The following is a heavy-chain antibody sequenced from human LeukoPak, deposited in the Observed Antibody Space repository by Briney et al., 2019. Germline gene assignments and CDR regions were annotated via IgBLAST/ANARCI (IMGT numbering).Heavy chain of an antibody. V-gene: IGHV5-51*01. CDR3: ARQRSGQDFIVFDI. CDR1: GYIFAKYW. CDR2: VYPGDSDT. D-gene: IGHD5-12*01. J-gene: IGHJ3*02. Sequence: KHGESLKISCQGSGYIFAKYWIGWVRQMPGKGLEWMGIVYPGDSDTRYSASFQGQVTISVDKSITTAYLQWSSLKASDTAMYYCARQRSGQDFIVFDIWGQGTMVTVSS.